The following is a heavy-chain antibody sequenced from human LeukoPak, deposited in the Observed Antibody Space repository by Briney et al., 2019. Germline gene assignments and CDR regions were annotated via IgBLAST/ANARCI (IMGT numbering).Heavy chain of an antibody. CDR2: ISYDESNK. D-gene: IGHD4-23*01. J-gene: IGHJ4*02. Sequence: GGSLTLSCAASGFTFSSYGMHGVRQAPGKVLEWVAVISYDESNKYYADSVKGRFTISRDNSKNTLYLQMNSLRAEDTAVYYCAKDLSPYDYGGNSDFDYWGQGTLVTVSS. V-gene: IGHV3-30*18. CDR1: GFTFSSYG. CDR3: AKDLSPYDYGGNSDFDY.